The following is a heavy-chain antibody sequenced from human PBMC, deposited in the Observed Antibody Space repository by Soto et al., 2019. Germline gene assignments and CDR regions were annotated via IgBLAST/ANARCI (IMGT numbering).Heavy chain of an antibody. J-gene: IGHJ4*02. V-gene: IGHV1-18*01. CDR1: GYTFTNYG. Sequence: ASVKVSCKASGYTFTNYGISWVRQAPGQGLEWMGWISAYNGNTNYAQKLQGRVTMTTDTSTSTAYMDLRSLRSDDTAVYYCAREREEDPYFDYWGQGTLVTVSS. CDR2: ISAYNGNT. CDR3: AREREEDPYFDY.